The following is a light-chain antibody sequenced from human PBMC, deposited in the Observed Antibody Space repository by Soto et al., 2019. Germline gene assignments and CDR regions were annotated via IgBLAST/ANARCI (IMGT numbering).Light chain of an antibody. V-gene: IGLV2-14*01. J-gene: IGLJ2*01. CDR3: SSYTSSSTFVV. CDR2: DVS. CDR1: SSDVGGYNY. Sequence: QSALTQPASVSGSPGQSITISCTGNSSDVGGYNYVSWYQQHPGKAPKLMIYDVSNRPSGVSNRFSGYKSGNTASLTISGRQAEDEADYYCSSYTSSSTFVVFGGGTKLTVL.